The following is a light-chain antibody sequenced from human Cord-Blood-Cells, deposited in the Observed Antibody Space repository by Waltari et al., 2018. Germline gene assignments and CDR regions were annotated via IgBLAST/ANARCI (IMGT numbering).Light chain of an antibody. CDR1: QSVLYISNNKNY. V-gene: IGKV4-1*01. CDR3: QQYYSTPFT. J-gene: IGKJ3*01. Sequence: DIVMTQSPDFLAVSLGDRATFNCKSIQSVLYISNNKNYLAWYQQKPGQPPNLLIYWASTRESGVPDRFSGSGSGTDFTLTISSLQAEDVAVYYCQQYYSTPFTFGPGTKVDIK. CDR2: WAS.